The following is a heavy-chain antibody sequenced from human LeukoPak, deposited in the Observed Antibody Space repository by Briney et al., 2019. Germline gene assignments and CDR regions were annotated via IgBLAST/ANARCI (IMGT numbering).Heavy chain of an antibody. Sequence: GGSLRLSCAASGFTFSSYSMNWVRQAPGKGLEWVSYISSSSSTIYYADSVKGRFTISRDNAKNSLYLQMNSLRAEDTAVYYCAKGLCSSTSCAVGFDPWGQGTLVTVSS. CDR1: GFTFSSYS. D-gene: IGHD2-2*01. CDR2: ISSSSSTI. CDR3: AKGLCSSTSCAVGFDP. V-gene: IGHV3-48*04. J-gene: IGHJ5*02.